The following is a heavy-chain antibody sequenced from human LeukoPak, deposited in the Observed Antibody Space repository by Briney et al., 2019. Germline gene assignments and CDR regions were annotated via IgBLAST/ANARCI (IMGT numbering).Heavy chain of an antibody. J-gene: IGHJ5*02. Sequence: ASVKVSCKASGDTFSSYAISWVRQAPGQGLEWMGGIIPIFGTANYAQKFQGRVTITADKSTSTAYMELSSLRSEDTAVYYCARDYYDFWSGYYSHNWFDPWGQGTLVTVSS. D-gene: IGHD3-3*01. CDR2: IIPIFGTA. CDR3: ARDYYDFWSGYYSHNWFDP. V-gene: IGHV1-69*06. CDR1: GDTFSSYA.